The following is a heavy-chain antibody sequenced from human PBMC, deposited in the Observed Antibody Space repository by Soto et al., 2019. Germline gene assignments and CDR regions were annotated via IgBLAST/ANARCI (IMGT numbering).Heavy chain of an antibody. CDR2: ISAYNGDT. Sequence: ASGKVSCKASGYPFSTYGISWVRQAPGRGLEWMGWISAYNGDTKDAQKFQDRVTMTTDAFTSTAYLELRSLTSDDTAVYYCARDREAARPGWFDPWGQGTLVTVSS. CDR1: GYPFSTYG. V-gene: IGHV1-18*04. CDR3: ARDREAARPGWFDP. J-gene: IGHJ5*02. D-gene: IGHD6-6*01.